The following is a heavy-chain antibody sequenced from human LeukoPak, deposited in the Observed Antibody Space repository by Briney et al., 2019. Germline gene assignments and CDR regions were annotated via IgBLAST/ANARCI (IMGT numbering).Heavy chain of an antibody. D-gene: IGHD2-8*01. CDR3: ARDINMDV. CDR1: GFTFSGYS. V-gene: IGHV3-48*02. J-gene: IGHJ6*02. Sequence: GGSLRLSCAASGFTFSGYSMNWVRQAPGKGLEWVSYISSSSTIYYADSVKGRFAISRDNAKNSLYLQMNSLRDEDTAVYYCARDINMDVWGHGTTVTVSS. CDR2: ISSSSTI.